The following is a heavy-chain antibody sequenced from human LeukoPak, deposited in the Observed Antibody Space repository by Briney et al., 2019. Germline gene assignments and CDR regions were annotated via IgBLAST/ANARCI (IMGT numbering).Heavy chain of an antibody. CDR3: ARGQGTVTTH. D-gene: IGHD4-17*01. CDR2: INHSGGT. CDR1: GGSFSGYY. Sequence: SETLSLTCAVYGGSFSGYYWSWIRQPPGKGLEWIGEINHSGGTNYNPSLKSRVTISVDTSKNQFSLKLSSVTAADTAVYYCARGQGTVTTHWGQGTLVTVSS. J-gene: IGHJ4*02. V-gene: IGHV4-34*01.